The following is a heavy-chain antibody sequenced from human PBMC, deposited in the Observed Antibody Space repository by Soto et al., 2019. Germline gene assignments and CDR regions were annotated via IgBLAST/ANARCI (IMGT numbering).Heavy chain of an antibody. D-gene: IGHD1-26*01. CDR3: ARGRDQPPVGLYFDS. Sequence: QVQLVQSGAEVKKPGSSVKVSCKASGGAFNNYIFDWVRQATGQGLEWMGGIIPMFGTPKYAQTFQDRITISADVSTGTADMELTSLRFDDTAVYYCARGRDQPPVGLYFDSWGEGTRVTVSS. CDR2: IIPMFGTP. J-gene: IGHJ4*02. CDR1: GGAFNNYI. V-gene: IGHV1-69*01.